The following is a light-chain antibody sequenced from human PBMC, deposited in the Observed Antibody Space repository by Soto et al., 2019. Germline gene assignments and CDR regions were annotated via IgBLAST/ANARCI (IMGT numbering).Light chain of an antibody. CDR1: SSDVGGYNY. CDR2: DVS. J-gene: IGLJ1*01. V-gene: IGLV2-11*01. Sequence: QSVLTQPRSVSGCPGQSVTISCTGTSSDVGGYNYVSWYQQHPGKAPKLMIYDVSKRPSGVPDRFSGSKSGNTASLTISGLQAEDEADYYCCSYAGSYTPLYVFGTGTKVTVL. CDR3: CSYAGSYTPLYV.